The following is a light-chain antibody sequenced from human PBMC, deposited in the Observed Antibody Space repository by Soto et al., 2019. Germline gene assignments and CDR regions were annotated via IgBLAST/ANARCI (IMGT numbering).Light chain of an antibody. CDR2: GAS. V-gene: IGKV3-20*01. CDR3: QQYGSSPRT. CDR1: QSVSSSY. J-gene: IGKJ1*01. Sequence: EIVLTLSPVTLSLSPGERATLSCRASQSVSSSYLAWYQQKPGQAPRLLIYGASSRATGIPDRFSGSGSGTDFTLTISRLEPEDFAVYYCQQYGSSPRTFGQGTKVDIK.